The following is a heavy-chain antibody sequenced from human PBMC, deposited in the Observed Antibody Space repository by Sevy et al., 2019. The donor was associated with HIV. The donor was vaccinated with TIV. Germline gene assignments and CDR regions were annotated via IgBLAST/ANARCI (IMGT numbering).Heavy chain of an antibody. D-gene: IGHD3-9*01. CDR3: AKDALGLRYFDWSAYYFDY. CDR1: GFTFSSYA. Sequence: GGSLRLSCAASGFTFSSYAMSWVRQAPGKGLEWVSAISGSGGSTYYADSVKGRFTISRDNSKNTLYLQMNSLRAEDTAVYYCAKDALGLRYFDWSAYYFDYWGPGTLVTVSS. CDR2: ISGSGGST. J-gene: IGHJ4*02. V-gene: IGHV3-23*01.